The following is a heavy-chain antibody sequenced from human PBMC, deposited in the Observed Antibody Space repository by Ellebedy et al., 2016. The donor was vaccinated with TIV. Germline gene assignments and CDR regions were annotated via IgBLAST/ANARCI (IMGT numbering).Heavy chain of an antibody. CDR3: ARDATQKGVIGQYGMDV. CDR2: KRYEGTNI. V-gene: IGHV3-30*02. Sequence: GESLKISCAASGFPFFTYGMHWVRQAPGKGLEWVAFKRYEGTNIYYADFAKCRFTISRDISKNMLYLQMNSLRPEDTAVYYCARDATQKGVIGQYGMDVWGQGTTVTVSS. D-gene: IGHD3-16*02. J-gene: IGHJ6*02. CDR1: GFPFFTYG.